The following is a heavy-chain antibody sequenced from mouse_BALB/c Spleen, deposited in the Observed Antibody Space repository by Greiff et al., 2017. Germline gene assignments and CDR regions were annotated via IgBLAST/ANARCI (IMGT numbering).Heavy chain of an antibody. V-gene: IGHV3-2*02. CDR2: ISYSGST. CDR3: ARDGSSYDYAMDY. Sequence: EVKLMESGPGLVQPSQSLSLTCTVTGYSITSDYAWNWIRQFPGNKLEWMGYISYSGSTSYNPSLKSRISITRDTSKNQFFLQLNSVTTEDTATYYCARDGSSYDYAMDYWGQGTSVTVSS. D-gene: IGHD1-1*01. CDR1: GYSITSDYA. J-gene: IGHJ4*01.